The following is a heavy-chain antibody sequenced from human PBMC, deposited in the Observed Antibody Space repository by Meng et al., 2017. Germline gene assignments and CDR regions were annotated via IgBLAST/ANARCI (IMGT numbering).Heavy chain of an antibody. CDR1: GYTFTGYY. CDR3: ARSGHYDFWSGYYIAPYYFDY. D-gene: IGHD3-3*01. Sequence: ASVKVSCKASGYTFTGYYMHWVRQAPGQGLEWMERINPNSGGTNYAQKFQGRVTMTRDTSISTAYMELSRLRSDDTAVYYCARSGHYDFWSGYYIAPYYFDYWGQGTQVT. CDR2: INPNSGGT. V-gene: IGHV1-2*06. J-gene: IGHJ4*02.